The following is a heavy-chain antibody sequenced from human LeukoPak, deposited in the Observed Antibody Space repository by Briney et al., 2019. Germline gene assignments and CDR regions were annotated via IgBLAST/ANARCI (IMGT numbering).Heavy chain of an antibody. V-gene: IGHV4-61*02. CDR1: GGSISSGSSY. J-gene: IGHJ5*02. CDR2: IYTSGNT. D-gene: IGHD2/OR15-2a*01. CDR3: TRGDNT. Sequence: SQTLSLTCTVSGGSISSGSSYWSWIRQPAGKGLEWIGRIYTSGNTNYKPSLQTRVTISVDTAKNQFSLKLSSVTAADTAVYYCTRGDNTWGQGTLVTVSS.